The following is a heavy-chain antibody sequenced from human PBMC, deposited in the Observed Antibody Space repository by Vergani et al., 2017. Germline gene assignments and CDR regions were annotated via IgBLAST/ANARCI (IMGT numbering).Heavy chain of an antibody. V-gene: IGHV3-33*01. J-gene: IGHJ6*03. CDR3: ARSGYCAHGVCYMTYYYYMDV. CDR1: GFTLSSHA. CDR2: IWYDGSKE. D-gene: IGHD2-8*01. Sequence: VQLVESGGGLVKPGGSLRLSCAGSGFTLSSHAMHWVRQAPGKGLEGVAFIWYDGSKEYYADSVKGRFTISRDNSKNTLYLQINNLRAADTAVYYCARSGYCAHGVCYMTYYYYMDVWGKGTAVTVSS.